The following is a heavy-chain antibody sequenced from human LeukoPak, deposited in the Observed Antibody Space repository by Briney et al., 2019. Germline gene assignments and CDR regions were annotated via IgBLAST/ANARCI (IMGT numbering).Heavy chain of an antibody. J-gene: IGHJ3*02. CDR1: GFTFSSYE. D-gene: IGHD3-22*01. Sequence: GGSLRLSCAASGFTFSSYEMSWVRQAPGKGLEWVSYISSSGSTIYYTDSVKGRFTISRDNDKNSLYLQMNSLRAEDTAVYYCARDPLDYYDSSGYQPTGDAFNIWGQGTMVTVSS. CDR2: ISSSGSTI. V-gene: IGHV3-48*03. CDR3: ARDPLDYYDSSGYQPTGDAFNI.